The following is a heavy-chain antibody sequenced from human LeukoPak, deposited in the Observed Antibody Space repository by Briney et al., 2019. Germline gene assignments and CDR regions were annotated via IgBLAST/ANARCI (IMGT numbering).Heavy chain of an antibody. CDR3: ARDATYCTNGVCYTRFDY. D-gene: IGHD2-8*01. V-gene: IGHV3-21*06. J-gene: IGHJ4*02. CDR2: ISGSGIYM. CDR1: GFSFSSYT. Sequence: GGSLRLSCAASGFSFSSYTMNWVRQAPGKGLEWVSSISGSGIYMYYADSVKGRFTIFRDNAENSLYLQMDSLGVEDTAVYYCARDATYCTNGVCYTRFDYWGQGTLVTVSS.